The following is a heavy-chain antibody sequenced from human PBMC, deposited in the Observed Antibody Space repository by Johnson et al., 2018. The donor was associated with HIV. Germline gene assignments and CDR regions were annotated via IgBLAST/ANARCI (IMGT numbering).Heavy chain of an antibody. CDR2: IKQDGSEK. D-gene: IGHD6-6*01. CDR1: GFTFNNHW. V-gene: IGHV3-7*01. CDR3: ARVRRQLVRVSAFDI. J-gene: IGHJ3*02. Sequence: EKLVESGGGLVQPGGSLRLSCAASGFTFNNHWMTWVRQAPGKGLEWVANIKQDGSEKYYVDSVKGRFTISRDNAKNSLHLQMNSLSAEDTAVYFWARVRRQLVRVSAFDIWGQGTLVTVSS.